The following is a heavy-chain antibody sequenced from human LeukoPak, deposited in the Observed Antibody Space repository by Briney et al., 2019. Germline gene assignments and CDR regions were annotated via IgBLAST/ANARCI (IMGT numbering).Heavy chain of an antibody. J-gene: IGHJ4*02. CDR2: ISYDGSTK. Sequence: GGSLRLSCAASGFTFTNYPIHWVRQAPGKGLEWVTVISYDGSTKYYADSVKGRFTISRDNSKNTLYLQMNSLRAEDTAVYYCAKDDGSLGSGLSWGQGTLVTVSS. D-gene: IGHD3-10*01. CDR3: AKDDGSLGSGLS. CDR1: GFTFTNYP. V-gene: IGHV3-30*04.